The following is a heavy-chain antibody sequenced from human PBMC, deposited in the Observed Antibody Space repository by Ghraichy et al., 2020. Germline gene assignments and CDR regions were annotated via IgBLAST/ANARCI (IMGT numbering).Heavy chain of an antibody. CDR1: GFNFSSYA. J-gene: IGHJ4*02. CDR3: AKDPAVVAATGAEGN. V-gene: IGHV3-23*01. D-gene: IGHD2-15*01. Sequence: GGSLRLSCAASGFNFSSYAMSWVRQAPGKGLEWVSAISGSGGSTYYADSVKGRFTISRDNSKNTLYLQMNSLRAEDTAVYYCAKDPAVVAATGAEGNWGQGTLVTVSS. CDR2: ISGSGGST.